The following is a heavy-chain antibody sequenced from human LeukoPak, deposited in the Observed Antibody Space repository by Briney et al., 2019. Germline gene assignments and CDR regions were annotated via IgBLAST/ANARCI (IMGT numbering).Heavy chain of an antibody. Sequence: PGGSLRLSCAASGFSVSSHYMSWVRQAPGKGLVWVSRINSDGSSTSYADSVKGRFTISRDNAKNTLYLQMNSLRAEDTAVYYCARDTDDAFDIWGQGTMVTVSS. J-gene: IGHJ3*02. CDR2: INSDGSST. V-gene: IGHV3-74*01. CDR3: ARDTDDAFDI. CDR1: GFSVSSHY. D-gene: IGHD4-17*01.